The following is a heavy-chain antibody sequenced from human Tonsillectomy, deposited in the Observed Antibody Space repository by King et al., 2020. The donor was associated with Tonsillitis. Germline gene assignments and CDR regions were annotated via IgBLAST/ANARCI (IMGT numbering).Heavy chain of an antibody. D-gene: IGHD6-6*01. CDR2: ISYDGSNK. Sequence: VQLVESGGGVVQPGRSLRLSCAASGFTFSSYATHWVRQAPGKGLEWVAVISYDGSNKYYADSVKGRFTISRDNSKNTLYLQMNSLRAEDTAGYYCAKDSTDGITPRADDPPFDYWGQGTLVTVSS. V-gene: IGHV3-30*18. CDR1: GFTFSSYA. J-gene: IGHJ4*02. CDR3: AKDSTDGITPRADDPPFDY.